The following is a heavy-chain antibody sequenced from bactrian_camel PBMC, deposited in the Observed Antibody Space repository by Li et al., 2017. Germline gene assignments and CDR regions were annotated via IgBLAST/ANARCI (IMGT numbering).Heavy chain of an antibody. V-gene: IGHV3S40*01. CDR1: GFTFSSSD. CDR3: ATLSYYGGYECNY. Sequence: GGLVQPGGSLRLSCAASGFTFSSSDMSWGRQIPGKGLEWVSGIDTGGGNTHYADSVKGRFTISRDNAKNTVYLQMNSLKSEDTALYYCATLSYYGGYECNYWGQGTQVTVS. J-gene: IGHJ4*01. CDR2: IDTGGGNT. D-gene: IGHD2*01.